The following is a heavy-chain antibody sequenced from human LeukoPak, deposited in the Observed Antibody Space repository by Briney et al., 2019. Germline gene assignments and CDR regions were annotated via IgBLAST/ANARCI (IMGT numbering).Heavy chain of an antibody. D-gene: IGHD3-3*01. V-gene: IGHV3-7*01. Sequence: SGGSLRLSCAASGFTFSSYWMSWVRQAPGKGLEWVANIKQDGSEKYYVDSVKGRFTISRDNAKNSLYLQMNSLRAEDTAVYYCTRGYDFWSGYYGNDYWGQGTLVTVSS. CDR1: GFTFSSYW. J-gene: IGHJ4*02. CDR3: TRGYDFWSGYYGNDY. CDR2: IKQDGSEK.